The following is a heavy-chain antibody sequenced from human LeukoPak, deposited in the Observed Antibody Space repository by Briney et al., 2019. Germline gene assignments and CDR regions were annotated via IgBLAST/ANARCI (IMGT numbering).Heavy chain of an antibody. CDR1: GYTFTSYA. CDR3: ARDRGVDTAMVYIDY. V-gene: IGHV1-3*01. CDR2: INAGNGNT. Sequence: ASVKVSCKASGYTFTSYAMHWVRQAPGQRLEWMGWINAGNGNTKYSQKFQGRVTITRDTSASTAYMELSSLRSEDTAVYHCARDRGVDTAMVYIDYWGQGTLVTVSS. D-gene: IGHD5-18*01. J-gene: IGHJ4*02.